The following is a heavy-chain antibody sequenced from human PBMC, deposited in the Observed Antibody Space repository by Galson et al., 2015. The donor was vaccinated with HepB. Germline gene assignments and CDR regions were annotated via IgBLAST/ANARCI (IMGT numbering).Heavy chain of an antibody. V-gene: IGHV3-30*18. CDR3: AKDGLDFIAAAGIGDYYYGMDV. J-gene: IGHJ6*02. D-gene: IGHD6-13*01. CDR1: GFTFSSYG. Sequence: SLRLSCAASGFTFSSYGMHWVRQAPGKGLEWVAVISYDGSNKYYADSVKGRFTISRDNSKNTLYLQMNSLRAEDTAVYYCAKDGLDFIAAAGIGDYYYGMDVWGQGTTVTVSS. CDR2: ISYDGSNK.